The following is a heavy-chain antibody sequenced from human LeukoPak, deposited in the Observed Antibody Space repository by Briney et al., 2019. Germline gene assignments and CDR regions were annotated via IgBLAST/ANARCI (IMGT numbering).Heavy chain of an antibody. V-gene: IGHV3-30*03. Sequence: GGSLRLSCAASGFTFSSYGMHWVRQAPGKGLEWVAVISYDGSNKYYADSVKGRFTISRDNSKNTLYLQMNSLRAEDTAVYYCARVARYSSGWPFFDYWGQGTLVTVSS. CDR2: ISYDGSNK. CDR3: ARVARYSSGWPFFDY. CDR1: GFTFSSYG. J-gene: IGHJ4*02. D-gene: IGHD6-19*01.